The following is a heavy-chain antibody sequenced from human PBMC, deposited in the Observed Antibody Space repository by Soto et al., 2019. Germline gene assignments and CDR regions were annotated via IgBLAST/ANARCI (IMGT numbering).Heavy chain of an antibody. CDR3: AREVARETAVAPAGIYYYHGMDV. CDR1: GYTFTSYG. J-gene: IGHJ6*02. V-gene: IGHV1-18*01. Sequence: QVQLVQSVAEVKKPGASVKVSCKASGYTFTSYGITWVRQAPGQGLEWMGWISPYNGNTDYAQKFQGRVTMTTDTSTNTAYMEVRSLRYDDTAVYYCAREVARETAVAPAGIYYYHGMDVWGQGTTVTVSS. D-gene: IGHD2-2*01. CDR2: ISPYNGNT.